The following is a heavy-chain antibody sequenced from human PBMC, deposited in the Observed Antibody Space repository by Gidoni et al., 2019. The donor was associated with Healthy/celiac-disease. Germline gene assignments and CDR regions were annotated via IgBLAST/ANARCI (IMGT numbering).Heavy chain of an antibody. CDR2: ISYDGSNK. CDR1: GFTFSSYA. D-gene: IGHD3-16*01. V-gene: IGHV3-30-3*01. Sequence: QVQLVESGGGVVPPGRSLRLSCAASGFTFSSYAMHWGRQAPGKGLEWVAVISYDGSNKYYADSVKGRFTISRDNSKNTLYLQMNSLRAEDTAVYYCASWDGAYDAFDIWGQGTMVTVSS. J-gene: IGHJ3*02. CDR3: ASWDGAYDAFDI.